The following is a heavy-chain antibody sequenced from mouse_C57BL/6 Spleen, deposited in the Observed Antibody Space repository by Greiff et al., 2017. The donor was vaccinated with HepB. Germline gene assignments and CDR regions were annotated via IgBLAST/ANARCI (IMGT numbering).Heavy chain of an antibody. V-gene: IGHV1-50*01. CDR2: IDPSDSYT. Sequence: QVQLQQPGAELVKPGASVKLSCKASGYTFTSYWMQWVKQRPGQGLAWIGEIDPSDSYTNYNQKFKGKATLTVDPSSSTAYMQLSSLTSEDSAVYYCARSGDYSNSHYAMDYWGQGTSVTVSS. J-gene: IGHJ4*01. CDR1: GYTFTSYW. CDR3: ARSGDYSNSHYAMDY. D-gene: IGHD2-5*01.